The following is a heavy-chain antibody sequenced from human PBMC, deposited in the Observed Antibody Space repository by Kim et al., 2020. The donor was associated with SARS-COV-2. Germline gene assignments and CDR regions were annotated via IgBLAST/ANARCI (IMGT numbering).Heavy chain of an antibody. V-gene: IGHV3-9*01. Sequence: GGSLRLSCAASGFTFDDYAMHWVRQAPGKGLEWVSGISWNSGSIGYADSVKGRFTISRDNAKNSLYLQMNSLRAEDTALYYCAKDMGTGSGWDYYYYGMDVWGQGTTVTVSS. CDR1: GFTFDDYA. CDR2: ISWNSGSI. D-gene: IGHD6-19*01. J-gene: IGHJ6*02. CDR3: AKDMGTGSGWDYYYYGMDV.